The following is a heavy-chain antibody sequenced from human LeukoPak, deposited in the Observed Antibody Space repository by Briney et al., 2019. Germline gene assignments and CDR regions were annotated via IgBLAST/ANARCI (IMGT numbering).Heavy chain of an antibody. D-gene: IGHD2-2*01. CDR1: GYIFTSYA. V-gene: IGHV1-3*02. Sequence: ASVKVSCKASGYIFTSYAMHWVRQAPGRRLEWIGWSNAGNGNTKYSQEFQGRVTITRDTSASTAYMEQSSLRSEDMAVYYCARAGGGYCSSSSCEDDAFDIWGQGTMVTVSS. J-gene: IGHJ3*02. CDR3: ARAGGGYCSSSSCEDDAFDI. CDR2: SNAGNGNT.